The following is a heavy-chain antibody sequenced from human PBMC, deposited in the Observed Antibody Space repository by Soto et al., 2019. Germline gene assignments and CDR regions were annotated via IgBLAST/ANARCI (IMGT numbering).Heavy chain of an antibody. V-gene: IGHV1-2*02. CDR2: INPNSGGT. J-gene: IGHJ5*02. CDR3: ARGAYNFDWLSQDMGVDP. D-gene: IGHD3-9*01. CDR1: GYTFTGYY. Sequence: ASVKVSCKASGYTFTGYYMHWVRQAPGQGLEWMGWINPNSGGTNYAQKFQGRVTMTRDTSISTAYTELSRLRSDDTAVYYCARGAYNFDWLSQDMGVDPWGQGTLVTVSS.